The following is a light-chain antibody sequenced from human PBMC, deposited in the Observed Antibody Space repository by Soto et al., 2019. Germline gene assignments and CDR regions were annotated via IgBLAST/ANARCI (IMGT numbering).Light chain of an antibody. V-gene: IGKV1-27*01. J-gene: IGKJ3*01. CDR2: AAS. CDR1: QAIRNF. Sequence: DIRMTQSPTSLSACVGDRVTITCRASQAIRNFVAWYQQKPGKAPKLLIYAASTLQSGVPSRFSGSGSGTDFTLTINSLQPEDVATYSCQKYSSVPVFGPGTKVEIK. CDR3: QKYSSVPV.